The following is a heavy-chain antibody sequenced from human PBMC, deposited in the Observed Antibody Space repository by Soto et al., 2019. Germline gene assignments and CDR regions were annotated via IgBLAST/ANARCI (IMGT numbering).Heavy chain of an antibody. J-gene: IGHJ4*02. D-gene: IGHD3-3*01. CDR1: GYTFTVYY. CDR3: ARAPRLAYDFWSGYYFDY. CDR2: INPNSGGT. Sequence: ASVKVSCKDSGYTFTVYYMHWVRQAPGQGLEWMGWINPNSGGTNYAQKFQGWVTMTRDTSISTAYMELSRLRSDDTAVYYCARAPRLAYDFWSGYYFDYWGKGTLVTVSS. V-gene: IGHV1-2*04.